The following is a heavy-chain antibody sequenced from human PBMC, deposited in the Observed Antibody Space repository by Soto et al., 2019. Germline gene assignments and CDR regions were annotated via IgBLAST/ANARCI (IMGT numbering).Heavy chain of an antibody. J-gene: IGHJ5*02. CDR3: TKSPRVATVFRWGLDP. V-gene: IGHV3-23*01. CDR1: GFSVSDYA. CDR2: LSGSETM. Sequence: LRLSCAASGFSVSDYAIAWVRQAPGKGLEWVSSLSGSETMRQADSVKGRFTISRDNSKNTVYLQMNNLRVEDTALYYCTKSPRVATVFRWGLDPWGQGTLVTVSS. D-gene: IGHD5-12*01.